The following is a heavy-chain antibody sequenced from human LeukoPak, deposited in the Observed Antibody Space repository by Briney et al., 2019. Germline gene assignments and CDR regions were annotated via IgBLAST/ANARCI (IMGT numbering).Heavy chain of an antibody. CDR3: VRELNDLT. V-gene: IGHV3-48*03. J-gene: IGHJ5*02. Sequence: GGSLRLSCAASGLIFSDFEMNWVRQAPGKGPECVSYISSRGSSIFYADSVRGRFTVSRDNAKSSLSLQMNSLRVEDTAIYYCVRELNDLTWGQGALVTVSS. D-gene: IGHD3-3*01. CDR1: GLIFSDFE. CDR2: ISSRGSSI.